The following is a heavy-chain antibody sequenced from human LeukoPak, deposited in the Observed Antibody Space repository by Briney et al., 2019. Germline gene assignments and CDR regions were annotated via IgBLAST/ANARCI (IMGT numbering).Heavy chain of an antibody. CDR2: INHSGST. CDR3: ARGRDDYNFAY. Sequence: SETLSLTCAVYGGSFSGFHWTWIRQPPGKGLEWIGEINHSGSTNYNPSLRSRVTISVDTSKNQFSLKLFSVTAADTAVYYCARGRDDYNFAYWGQVTLVTVSS. CDR1: GGSFSGFH. V-gene: IGHV4-34*01. J-gene: IGHJ4*02. D-gene: IGHD5-24*01.